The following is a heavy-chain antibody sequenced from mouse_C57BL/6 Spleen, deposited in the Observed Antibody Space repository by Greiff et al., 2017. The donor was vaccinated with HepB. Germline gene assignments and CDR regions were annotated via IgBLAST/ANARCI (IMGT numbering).Heavy chain of an antibody. CDR2: ISSGSSTI. CDR3: ARLITTVSYWYFDV. J-gene: IGHJ1*03. Sequence: EVKLMESGGGLVKPGGSLKLSCAASGFTFSDYGMHWVRQAPEKGLEWVAYISSGSSTIDYADTVKGRFTISRDNAKNTLFLQMTRLRSEDTAMYYCARLITTVSYWYFDVWGTGTTVTVSS. V-gene: IGHV5-17*01. CDR1: GFTFSDYG. D-gene: IGHD1-1*01.